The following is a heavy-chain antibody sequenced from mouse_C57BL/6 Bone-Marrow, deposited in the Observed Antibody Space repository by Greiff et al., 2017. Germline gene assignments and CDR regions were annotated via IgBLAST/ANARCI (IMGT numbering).Heavy chain of an antibody. Sequence: QVQLQQPGAELVMPGASVKLSCKASGYTFTSYWMHWVKQRPGQGLEWIGEIDPSDSYTNYNQKLKGKSTLTVDKSSSTAYMQLRSLTSEDSAVYYCARGFITTVVDHWGQGTTLTVSS. CDR1: GYTFTSYW. D-gene: IGHD1-1*01. J-gene: IGHJ2*01. CDR3: ARGFITTVVDH. V-gene: IGHV1-69*01. CDR2: IDPSDSYT.